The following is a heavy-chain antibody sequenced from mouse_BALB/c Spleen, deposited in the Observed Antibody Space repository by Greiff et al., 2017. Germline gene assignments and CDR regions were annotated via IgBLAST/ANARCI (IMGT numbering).Heavy chain of an antibody. V-gene: IGHV5-17*02. D-gene: IGHD2-1*01. CDR1: GFTFSSFG. Sequence: EVQGVESGGGLVQPGGSRKLSCAASGFTFSSFGMHWVRQAPEKGLEWVAYISSGSSTIYYADTVKGRFTISRDNPKNTLFLQMTSLRSEDTAMYYCARSDYYYSYWGQGTLVTVSA. J-gene: IGHJ3*01. CDR3: ARSDYYYSY. CDR2: ISSGSSTI.